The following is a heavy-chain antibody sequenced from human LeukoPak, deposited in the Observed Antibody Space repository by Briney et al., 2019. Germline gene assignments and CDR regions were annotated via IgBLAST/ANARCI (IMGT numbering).Heavy chain of an antibody. CDR1: GGSFSGYY. CDR2: INHSGST. D-gene: IGHD6-19*01. Sequence: PSETLSLTCAVYGGSFSGYYWSWIRQPPGKGLEWIGEINHSGSTNYNPSLKRRVTISVDTSKNQFSLKLSSVAAADTAVYYCASEERWLALDYWGQGTLVTVSS. CDR3: ASEERWLALDY. V-gene: IGHV4-34*01. J-gene: IGHJ4*02.